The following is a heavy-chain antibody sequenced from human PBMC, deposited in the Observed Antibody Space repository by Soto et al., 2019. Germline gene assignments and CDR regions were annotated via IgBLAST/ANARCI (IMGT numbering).Heavy chain of an antibody. CDR2: IYYSGST. CDR1: GGSISSYY. D-gene: IGHD6-19*01. Sequence: GTLALTCTVSGGSISSYYWSWIRQPPGKGLEWIGYIYYSGSTNYNPSLKSRVTISVDTSKNQFSLKLSSVTAADTAVYYCARDHRSGWSFDYWGQGTLVTV. CDR3: ARDHRSGWSFDY. J-gene: IGHJ4*02. V-gene: IGHV4-59*01.